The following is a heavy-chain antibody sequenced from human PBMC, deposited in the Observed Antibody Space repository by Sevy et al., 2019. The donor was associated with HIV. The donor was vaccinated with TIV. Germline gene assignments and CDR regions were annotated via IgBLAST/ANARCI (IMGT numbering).Heavy chain of an antibody. V-gene: IGHV3-30-3*01. CDR1: GFTFSSYA. D-gene: IGHD3-22*01. J-gene: IGHJ2*01. CDR3: AREPIFYDSSGYPSWYFDL. Sequence: GGSLRLSCAASGFTFSSYAMHWVRQAPGKGLEWVAVISYDGSNKYYADSVKGRFTISRDNSKNTLYLQMNSLRAEDTGGYYCAREPIFYDSSGYPSWYFDLWGRGTLVTVSS. CDR2: ISYDGSNK.